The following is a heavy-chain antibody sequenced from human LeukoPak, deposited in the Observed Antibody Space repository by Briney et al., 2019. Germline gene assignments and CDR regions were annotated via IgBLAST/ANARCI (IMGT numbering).Heavy chain of an antibody. CDR1: GFTFSSYA. CDR3: AKDIRASGSYGWFDP. Sequence: GGSQRLSCAASGFTFSSYAMSWVRQAPEKGMEWVSAISGSGGSTYYADSVKGRFTISRDNSKSTLYLQMNSLRPEDTAVYSCAKDIRASGSYGWFDPWGQGTLVTISS. D-gene: IGHD1-26*01. J-gene: IGHJ5*02. CDR2: ISGSGGST. V-gene: IGHV3-23*01.